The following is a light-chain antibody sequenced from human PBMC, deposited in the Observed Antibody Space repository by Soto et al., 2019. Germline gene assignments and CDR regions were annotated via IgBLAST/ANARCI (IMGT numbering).Light chain of an antibody. V-gene: IGKV1-5*01. CDR1: QSISSW. CDR3: QQYGT. Sequence: DIQMTQSPSTLSASVGDRVTITCRASQSISSWLARYQQKPGKAPKLLIYDASSLESGVPSRFSGSGSGTEFTLTISSLQPDDFATYYCQQYGTFGQGTKVDIK. J-gene: IGKJ1*01. CDR2: DAS.